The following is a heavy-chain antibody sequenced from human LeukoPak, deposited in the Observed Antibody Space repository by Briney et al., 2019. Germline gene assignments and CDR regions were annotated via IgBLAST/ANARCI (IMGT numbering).Heavy chain of an antibody. CDR2: INTDGRTT. Sequence: GGSLGLSCAASGSGFTFSNYWMHWVRQAPGKELVWVSRINTDGRTTGYADFAKGRFTISRDNAKNTLFLQMNSLRAEDTAVYYCGRDQGGAPDYWGQGTLVTVSS. CDR3: GRDQGGAPDY. J-gene: IGHJ4*02. CDR1: GSGFTFSNYW. V-gene: IGHV3-74*01. D-gene: IGHD3-16*01.